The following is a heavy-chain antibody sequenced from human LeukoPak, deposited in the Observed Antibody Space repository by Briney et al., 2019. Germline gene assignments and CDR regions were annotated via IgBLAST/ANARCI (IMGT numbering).Heavy chain of an antibody. J-gene: IGHJ4*01. D-gene: IGHD4-17*01. CDR2: IYSSGRT. Sequence: SETLSLTCTVSGDSISGGSYYWSWIRQPAGEGLEWIGRIYSSGRTHYSPSLKSRVAISVDTSKNQFSLKVTSLTAADTAVYYCARHTVSTPHFDYWGHGTLVTVTS. CDR3: ARHTVSTPHFDY. CDR1: GDSISGGSYY. V-gene: IGHV4-61*02.